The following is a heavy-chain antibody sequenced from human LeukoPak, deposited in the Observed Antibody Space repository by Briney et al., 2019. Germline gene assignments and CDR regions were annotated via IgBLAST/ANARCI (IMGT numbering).Heavy chain of an antibody. CDR3: ARPSIHYPKLPHAFDI. D-gene: IGHD2-15*01. CDR1: GYSFTSYW. Sequence: GESLKISCKGSGYSFTSYWIGWVRQMPGKGLEWMGIIYPGDSDTRYSPSFQGQVTISADKSISTAYLQWSSLKASDTAMHYCARPSIHYPKLPHAFDIWGQGTMVTVSS. V-gene: IGHV5-51*01. J-gene: IGHJ3*02. CDR2: IYPGDSDT.